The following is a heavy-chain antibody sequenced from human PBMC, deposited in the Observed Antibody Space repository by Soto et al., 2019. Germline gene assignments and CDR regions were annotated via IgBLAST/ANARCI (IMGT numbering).Heavy chain of an antibody. V-gene: IGHV3-30-3*01. CDR1: GFTFSSYA. CDR2: ISYDGSNK. J-gene: IGHJ6*02. D-gene: IGHD5-12*01. CDR3: ASRDGDGYNYWVDYYYGMDV. Sequence: PGGSLRLSCAASGFTFSSYAMHWVRQAPGKGLEWVAVISYDGSNKYYADSVKGRFTISRDNSKNTLYLQMNSLRAEDTAVYYCASRDGDGYNYWVDYYYGMDVWGQGTTVTVSS.